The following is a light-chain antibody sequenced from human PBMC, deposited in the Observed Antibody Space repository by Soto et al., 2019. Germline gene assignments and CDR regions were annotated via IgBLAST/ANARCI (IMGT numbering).Light chain of an antibody. Sequence: DIQMTQSPTSLSASVGDRVTITCRASQGIRNCVAWYQQIPGKAPKLLIYAASTLQSGVPARFSGSGSGTDFTLTINGLQPDDVATYSCQKYSSVPVFGPGTKVEIK. J-gene: IGKJ3*01. CDR1: QGIRNC. V-gene: IGKV1-27*01. CDR3: QKYSSVPV. CDR2: AAS.